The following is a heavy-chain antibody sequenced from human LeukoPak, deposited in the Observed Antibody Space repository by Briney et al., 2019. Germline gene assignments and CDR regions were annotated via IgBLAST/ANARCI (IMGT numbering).Heavy chain of an antibody. D-gene: IGHD1-26*01. CDR2: INWNGGST. Sequence: RTGGSLRLSCAASGFTFDDYGMSWVRQAPGKGLEWVSGINWNGGSTGYADSVKGRFTISRDNAKNSLYLQMNSLRAEDTALYHCARDVEGATNWFDPWGQGTLVTVSS. J-gene: IGHJ5*02. V-gene: IGHV3-20*01. CDR1: GFTFDDYG. CDR3: ARDVEGATNWFDP.